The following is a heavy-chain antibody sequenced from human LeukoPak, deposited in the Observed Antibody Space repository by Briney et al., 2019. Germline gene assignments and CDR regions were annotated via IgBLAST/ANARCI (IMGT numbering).Heavy chain of an antibody. CDR1: GYTFTGYY. Sequence: GASVKVSCKASGYTFTGYYIYWVRQAPGQGLEWMGWINPNSGGTHYALKFQGRVTMTRDTSIGTAYMELSSLRFDDTAVYYCARVLPSDYWGQGTLVTVSS. J-gene: IGHJ4*02. CDR2: INPNSGGT. CDR3: ARVLPSDY. V-gene: IGHV1-2*02.